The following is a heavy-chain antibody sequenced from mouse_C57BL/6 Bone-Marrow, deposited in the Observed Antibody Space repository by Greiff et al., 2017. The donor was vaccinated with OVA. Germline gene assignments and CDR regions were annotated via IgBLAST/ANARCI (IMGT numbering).Heavy chain of an antibody. V-gene: IGHV3-6*01. D-gene: IGHD1-1*01. CDR1: GYSITSGYY. J-gene: IGHJ2*01. CDR2: ISYDGSN. Sequence: QLKESGPGLVKPSQSLSLTCSVTGYSITSGYYWNWIRQFPGNKLEWMGYISYDGSNNYNPSLKNRISITRDTSKNQFFLKLNSVTTEDTATYYCARVLLRFYFDYWGQGTTLTVSS. CDR3: ARVLLRFYFDY.